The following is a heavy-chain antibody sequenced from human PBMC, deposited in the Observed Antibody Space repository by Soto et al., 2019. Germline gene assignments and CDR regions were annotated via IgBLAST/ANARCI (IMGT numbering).Heavy chain of an antibody. CDR1: GGTFSSYT. Sequence: SVKVSCKASGGTFSSYTISWVRQAPGQGLEWMGRIIPILGIANYAQKFQGRVTITADKSTSTAYMELSSLRSEDTAVYYCAAHDYPNTNWFDPWGQGTLVTVSS. J-gene: IGHJ5*02. CDR2: IIPILGIA. D-gene: IGHD4-17*01. V-gene: IGHV1-69*02. CDR3: AAHDYPNTNWFDP.